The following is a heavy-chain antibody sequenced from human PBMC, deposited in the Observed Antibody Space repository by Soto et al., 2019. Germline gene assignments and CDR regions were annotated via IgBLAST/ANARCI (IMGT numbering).Heavy chain of an antibody. J-gene: IGHJ5*02. D-gene: IGHD2-21*02. V-gene: IGHV4-34*01. CDR1: GVSFSGYY. CDR3: ARHPSDFWFDP. CDR2: IYYSGST. Sequence: SETLSLTCAVYGVSFSGYYWSWIRQPPGKGLEWIGKIYYSGSTYYNPSLKSRVTVSVDTSKNQFSLKLSSVTAADTAVYYCARHPSDFWFDPWGQGTLVTVSS.